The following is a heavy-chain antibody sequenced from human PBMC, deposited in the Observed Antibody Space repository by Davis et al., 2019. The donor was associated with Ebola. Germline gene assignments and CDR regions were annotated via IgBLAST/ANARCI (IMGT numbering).Heavy chain of an antibody. Sequence: ASVKVTCKASGYTLISYGTSRVRQAPGQGLEWMGWISAYNGNTNYAQNLQGRVTMTTDTTTSTAYMELRSLRSDDTTVYYCARNQLGYCSSTSCYTADWFDHWGQGTLVTVSS. V-gene: IGHV1-18*04. J-gene: IGHJ5*02. CDR3: ARNQLGYCSSTSCYTADWFDH. D-gene: IGHD2-2*02. CDR1: GYTLISYG. CDR2: ISAYNGNT.